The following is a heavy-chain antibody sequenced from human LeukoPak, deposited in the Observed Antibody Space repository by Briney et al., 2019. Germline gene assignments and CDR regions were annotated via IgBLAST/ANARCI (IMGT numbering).Heavy chain of an antibody. CDR2: IYSGGST. CDR1: GFTFDDYG. CDR3: ARAYPEYYYGSGSYRTAYYMDV. J-gene: IGHJ6*03. D-gene: IGHD3-10*01. Sequence: PGGSLRLSCAASGFTFDDYGMSWVRQAPGKGLEWVSVIYSGGSTYYADSVKGRFTISRDNSKNTLYLQMNSLRAEDTAVYYCARAYPEYYYGSGSYRTAYYMDVWGKGTTVTISS. V-gene: IGHV3-66*01.